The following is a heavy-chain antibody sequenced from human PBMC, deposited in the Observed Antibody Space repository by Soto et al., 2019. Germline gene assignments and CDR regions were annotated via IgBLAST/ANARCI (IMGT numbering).Heavy chain of an antibody. D-gene: IGHD3-10*01. V-gene: IGHV3-33*06. Sequence: QVHLVESGGGVVQPGRSLRLSCAASGFTFSRYGMHWVRQAPGKGLEWVAVIWYDGSNKYYSDSVKGRFSISRDNSRNTLFLQMNSLRAEDTAIYYCAKTYYYGSGRYFPFDSWGQGTLVTVSS. CDR2: IWYDGSNK. CDR3: AKTYYYGSGRYFPFDS. CDR1: GFTFSRYG. J-gene: IGHJ4*02.